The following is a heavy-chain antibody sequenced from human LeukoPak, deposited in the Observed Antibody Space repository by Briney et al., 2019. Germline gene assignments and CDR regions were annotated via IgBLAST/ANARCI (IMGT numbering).Heavy chain of an antibody. V-gene: IGHV4-4*07. CDR3: AQDSGDGYFQH. CDR1: GGSIRSYY. Sequence: SETLSLTCTVSGGSIRSYYWNWIRQPAGKGLEWIGRIQSSGSTNHNPSLQSRVTMSVDTSKNQSSLKLRSVTAADTAVYYCAQDSGDGYFQHWGQGTRVTVSS. J-gene: IGHJ1*01. D-gene: IGHD4-17*01. CDR2: IQSSGST.